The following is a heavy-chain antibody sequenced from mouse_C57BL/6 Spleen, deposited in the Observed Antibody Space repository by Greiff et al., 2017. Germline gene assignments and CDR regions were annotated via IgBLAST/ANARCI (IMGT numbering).Heavy chain of an antibody. V-gene: IGHV1-55*01. D-gene: IGHD1-2*01. J-gene: IGHJ2*01. CDR1: GYTFTSYW. CDR2: IYPGSGST. Sequence: QVHVKQPGAELVKPGASVKMSCKASGYTFTSYWITWVKQRPGHVLEWIGDIYPGSGSTNYNAKFKSKATLTVDTSSSTAYMQLSSLTSEDSAVYYCASGNRDGGGQGTTLTVSS. CDR3: ASGNRDG.